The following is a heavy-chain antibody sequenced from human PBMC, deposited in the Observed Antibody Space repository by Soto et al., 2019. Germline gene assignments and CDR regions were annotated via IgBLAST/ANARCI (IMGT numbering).Heavy chain of an antibody. CDR1: GFTFSSYS. Sequence: EVQLVESGGGLVQPGGSLRLSCAASGFTFSSYSMNWVRQAPGKGLEWVSYISSSSSTIYYADSVKGRFTISRDNAKNSLYLQMNSLRAEDTAVYYCARVRHGGYVNDAFDIWGQGTMVTVSS. CDR3: ARVRHGGYVNDAFDI. D-gene: IGHD5-12*01. CDR2: ISSSSSTI. J-gene: IGHJ3*02. V-gene: IGHV3-48*01.